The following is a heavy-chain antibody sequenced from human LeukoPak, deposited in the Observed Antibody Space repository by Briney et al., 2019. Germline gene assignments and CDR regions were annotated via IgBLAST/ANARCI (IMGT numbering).Heavy chain of an antibody. V-gene: IGHV4-4*07. CDR2: IYTSGST. CDR3: ARESGWDYYYYYMDV. D-gene: IGHD6-19*01. CDR1: GGSMSSYY. Sequence: SVTLSLTCTVSGGSMSSYYWSWIRQPAGKGLEWIGRIYTSGSTIYNPSLKSRVTMSVDTSKNQFSLKLSSVTAADTAVYYCARESGWDYYYYYMDVWGTGTTVTVSS. J-gene: IGHJ6*03.